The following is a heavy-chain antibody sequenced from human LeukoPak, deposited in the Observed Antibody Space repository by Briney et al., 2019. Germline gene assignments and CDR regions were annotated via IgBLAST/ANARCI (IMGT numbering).Heavy chain of an antibody. CDR3: ARGIDILTRAEYWYFDL. V-gene: IGHV3-74*03. Sequence: GGSLRLSCAGSGFIFSSYWLHWVRQAPGKGLVWVSRINSDGNTATYADSVKGRFTISRDNGKNTQYLQMNSLRADDTAVYYCARGIDILTRAEYWYFDLWGRGTLVTVSS. J-gene: IGHJ2*01. D-gene: IGHD3-9*01. CDR2: INSDGNTA. CDR1: GFIFSSYW.